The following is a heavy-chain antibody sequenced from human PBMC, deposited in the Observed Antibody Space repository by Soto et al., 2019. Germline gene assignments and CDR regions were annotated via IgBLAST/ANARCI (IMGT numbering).Heavy chain of an antibody. V-gene: IGHV4-34*01. D-gene: IGHD3-3*01. CDR1: GGSFSGYY. J-gene: IGHJ5*02. CDR3: ARGHDFGSGYYRPFDP. Sequence: QVQLQQWGAGLLKPSETLSLTCAVYGGSFSGYYWSWIRQPPGKGLEWIGEINHSGSTNYNPSLKSRVTISVDTSKNQFSLKLSSVTAADTAVYYCARGHDFGSGYYRPFDPWGQGTLVTVSS. CDR2: INHSGST.